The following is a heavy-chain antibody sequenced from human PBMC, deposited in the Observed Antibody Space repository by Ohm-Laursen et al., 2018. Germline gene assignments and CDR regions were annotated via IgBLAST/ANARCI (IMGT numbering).Heavy chain of an antibody. D-gene: IGHD4-17*01. Sequence: SLRLSCAASGFSFSEACLSWVRQAPGKGLGWVGRIKSKTDGGTTHYAAPVKGRFTISRDDSKNTLYLQRNSLKTEDTAVYYCTTEHYAWFDPWGQGTLVTVSS. J-gene: IGHJ5*02. CDR2: IKSKTDGGTT. CDR3: TTEHYAWFDP. CDR1: GFSFSEAC. V-gene: IGHV3-15*01.